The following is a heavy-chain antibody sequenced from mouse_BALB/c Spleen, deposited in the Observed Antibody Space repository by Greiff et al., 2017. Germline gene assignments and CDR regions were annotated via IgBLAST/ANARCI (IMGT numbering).Heavy chain of an antibody. CDR2: ISDGGSYT. CDR1: GFTFSDYY. Sequence: EVKVEESGGGLVKPGGSLKLSCAASGFTFSDYYMYWVRQTPEKRLEWVATISDGGSYTYYPDSVKGRFTISRDNAKNNLYLQMSSLKSEDTAMYYCARAYEDYYAMDYWGQGTSVTVSS. CDR3: ARAYEDYYAMDY. J-gene: IGHJ4*01. V-gene: IGHV5-4*02. D-gene: IGHD1-1*01.